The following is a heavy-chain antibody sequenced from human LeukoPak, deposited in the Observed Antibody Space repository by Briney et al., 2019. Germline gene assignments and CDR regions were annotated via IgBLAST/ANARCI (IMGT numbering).Heavy chain of an antibody. Sequence: SETLSLTCTVSGGSISSSSYYWSWIRQPPGKGLEWIGSIYYSGSTNYNPSLKSRLTISVDTSKNQVSLKLSSVTAADTAVYYCARLTYFDYWGQGTLVTVSS. J-gene: IGHJ4*02. V-gene: IGHV4-61*01. CDR3: ARLTYFDY. CDR2: IYYSGST. CDR1: GGSISSSSYY.